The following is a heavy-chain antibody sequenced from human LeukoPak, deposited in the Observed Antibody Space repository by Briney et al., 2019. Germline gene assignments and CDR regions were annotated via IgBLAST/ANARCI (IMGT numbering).Heavy chain of an antibody. CDR2: INPSGDST. J-gene: IGHJ4*02. CDR3: AREVARQPLFFDY. Sequence: ASVKVSCKASGYTFTSYYMHWVRQAPGQGLEWMGIINPSGDSTSYAQKLQGRVTMTRDTSTSTVYMELSSLRSEDAAVYYCAREVARQPLFFDYWGQGTLVTVSS. CDR1: GYTFTSYY. V-gene: IGHV1-46*01. D-gene: IGHD2-15*01.